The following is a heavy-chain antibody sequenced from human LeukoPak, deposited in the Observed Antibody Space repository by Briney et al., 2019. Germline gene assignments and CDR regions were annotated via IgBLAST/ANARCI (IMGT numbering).Heavy chain of an antibody. CDR1: GGTFSSYA. CDR2: IIPIFGTA. V-gene: IGHV1-69*13. Sequence: SVKVSCKASGGTFSSYAISWVRQAPGQGLEWMGGIIPIFGTANYAQKFQGRVTITADESASTAYMELSSLRSEDTAVYYCARDCSGGSCYGSLDYWGQGTLVTVSS. D-gene: IGHD2-15*01. CDR3: ARDCSGGSCYGSLDY. J-gene: IGHJ4*02.